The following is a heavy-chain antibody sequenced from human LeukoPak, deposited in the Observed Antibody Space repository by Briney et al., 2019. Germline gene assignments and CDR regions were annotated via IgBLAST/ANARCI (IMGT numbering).Heavy chain of an antibody. CDR3: ARRGYSGYEHGFDI. CDR1: GFTFSSYG. CDR2: IWYDGSNK. V-gene: IGHV3-33*01. Sequence: GRSLRLSCAASGFTFSSYGMHWVRQAPGKGLEGVAVIWYDGSNKYYADSVKGRFTISRDNSKNTLYLQMNSLRAEDTAVYYCARRGYSGYEHGFDIWGQGTMVTVSS. J-gene: IGHJ3*02. D-gene: IGHD5-12*01.